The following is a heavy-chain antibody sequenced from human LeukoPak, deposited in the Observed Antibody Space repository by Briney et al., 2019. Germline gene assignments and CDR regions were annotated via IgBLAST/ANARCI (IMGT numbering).Heavy chain of an antibody. Sequence: GESLKISCKGSGYSFTSYWIGWVRQMPGKGLEWMGIIYPGDSDTRYSPSFQGQVTISADKSISTAYLQWSSLKASDTAMYYCARLTYYDFWSGPKGFDYWGQGTLVTVSS. CDR3: ARLTYYDFWSGPKGFDY. D-gene: IGHD3-3*01. CDR1: GYSFTSYW. V-gene: IGHV5-51*01. CDR2: IYPGDSDT. J-gene: IGHJ4*02.